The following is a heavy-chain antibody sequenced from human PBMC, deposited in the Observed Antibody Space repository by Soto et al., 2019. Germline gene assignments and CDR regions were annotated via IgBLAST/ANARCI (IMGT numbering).Heavy chain of an antibody. V-gene: IGHV4-59*08. D-gene: IGHD5-18*01. J-gene: IGHJ4*02. Sequence: SATLSLTCTVSGGSISSYYWSWIRQPPGKGLEWIGYIYYSGTTNYNPSLKSRVAISVDTSKNQLSLKLSSVTAADTAVYYCARRYGYSFDYWGQGTLVTVS. CDR3: ARRYGYSFDY. CDR1: GGSISSYY. CDR2: IYYSGTT.